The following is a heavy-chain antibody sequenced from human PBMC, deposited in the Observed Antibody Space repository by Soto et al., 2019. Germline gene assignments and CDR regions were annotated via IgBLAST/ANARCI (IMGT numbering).Heavy chain of an antibody. CDR1: NGSITYYY. Sequence: SETLSLTCTVSNGSITYYYWSWIRQPPGGGLEWIGYVYYIGSTNFNPYLKGRVTISVDTSTNQFSLHLRSVTAADTAVYYCARHDSNTSPYYYMDVWGRGTTVTVSS. J-gene: IGHJ6*03. D-gene: IGHD2-2*01. V-gene: IGHV4-59*08. CDR3: ARHDSNTSPYYYMDV. CDR2: VYYIGST.